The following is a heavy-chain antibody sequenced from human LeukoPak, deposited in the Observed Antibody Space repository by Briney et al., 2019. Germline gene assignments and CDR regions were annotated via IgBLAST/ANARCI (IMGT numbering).Heavy chain of an antibody. CDR2: MQGGVET. D-gene: IGHD1-1*01. Sequence: GGSLRLSCVAAGFSVSSYSMSWVRQAPARGLGWVSSMQGGVETFYADSVTGVFTLSRDLSRNTGFLQLNNLKVEDTDISHCERASWVSNADAVPWGQGTLVTVSS. CDR3: ERASWVSNADAVP. CDR1: GFSVSSYS. J-gene: IGHJ5*02. V-gene: IGHV3-53*01.